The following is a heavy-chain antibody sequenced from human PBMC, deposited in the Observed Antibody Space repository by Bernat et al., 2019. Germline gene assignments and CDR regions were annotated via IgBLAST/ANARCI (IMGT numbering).Heavy chain of an antibody. J-gene: IGHJ4*02. V-gene: IGHV3-66*01. Sequence: EVQLVESGGGLVQPGGSLRLSCAASGFTVSSNYMSWVRQAPGKGLEWVSVIYSGGSTYYADSVKGRFTISRDNSKNTLYLQMNSLRAEDTAVYYCATRSSGYYPYDYWGQGTLVTVSS. CDR1: GFTVSSNY. CDR3: ATRSSGYYPYDY. CDR2: IYSGGST. D-gene: IGHD3-22*01.